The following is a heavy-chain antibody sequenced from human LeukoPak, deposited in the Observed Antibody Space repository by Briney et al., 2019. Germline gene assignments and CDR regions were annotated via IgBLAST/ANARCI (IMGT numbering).Heavy chain of an antibody. CDR1: GYTLTELS. V-gene: IGHV1-69*13. Sequence: SVTVSCKVSGYTLTELSMHWVRQAPGQGLEWTGGIIPIFGTANYAQKFQGRVTITADESTSTAYMELSSLRSEDTAVYYCARGTLRGIAAALSFWGQGTLVTVSS. CDR3: ARGTLRGIAAALSF. D-gene: IGHD6-13*01. CDR2: IIPIFGTA. J-gene: IGHJ4*02.